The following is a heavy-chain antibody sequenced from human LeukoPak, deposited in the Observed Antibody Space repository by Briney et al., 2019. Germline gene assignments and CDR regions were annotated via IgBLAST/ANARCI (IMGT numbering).Heavy chain of an antibody. Sequence: GGSLRLSCAAAGFTFSSYSIHWVRQAPGKGLVWVSHINTDGSRTTYADSVKGRFTISRDNAKNTLYLQMNSLRAEDTAVYYCARGSTTGYGDYVSYWGQGTLVTVSS. D-gene: IGHD4-17*01. J-gene: IGHJ4*02. CDR1: GFTFSSYS. CDR3: ARGSTTGYGDYVSY. V-gene: IGHV3-74*03. CDR2: INTDGSRT.